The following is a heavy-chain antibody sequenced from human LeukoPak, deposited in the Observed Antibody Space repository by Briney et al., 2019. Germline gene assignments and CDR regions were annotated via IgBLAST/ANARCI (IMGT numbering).Heavy chain of an antibody. V-gene: IGHV4-59*12. J-gene: IGHJ3*02. CDR3: ARDHDYGDYDWVSDAFDI. CDR2: IYYSGST. Sequence: SETLSLTCTVSGGSISSYYWSWIRQPPGMGLEWIGYIYYSGSTYYNPSLKSRVTISVDTSKNQFSLKLSSVTAADTAVYYCARDHDYGDYDWVSDAFDIWGQGTMVTVSS. D-gene: IGHD4-17*01. CDR1: GGSISSYY.